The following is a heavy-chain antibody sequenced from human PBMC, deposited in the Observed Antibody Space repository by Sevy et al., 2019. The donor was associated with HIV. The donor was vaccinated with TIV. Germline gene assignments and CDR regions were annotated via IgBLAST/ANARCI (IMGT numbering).Heavy chain of an antibody. Sequence: SETLSLTCSVSGGSITNPDYNWSWIRQPPGEGLEWIGYIYYSGNTYYSPSLKSRVLLSIDTSKNQFSLSVNSVTSADTAVYYCARVTGPFGWSDPWGQGTLVTVSS. V-gene: IGHV4-30-4*01. CDR3: ARVTGPFGWSDP. J-gene: IGHJ5*02. D-gene: IGHD3-9*01. CDR2: IYYSGNT. CDR1: GGSITNPDYN.